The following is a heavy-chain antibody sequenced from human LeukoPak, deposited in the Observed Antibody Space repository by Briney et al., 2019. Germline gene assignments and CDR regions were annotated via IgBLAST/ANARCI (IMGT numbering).Heavy chain of an antibody. J-gene: IGHJ4*02. CDR3: ARGARGAIVY. V-gene: IGHV4-30-2*01. CDR2: IYHSGST. D-gene: IGHD1-26*01. CDR1: GGSISSGGYS. Sequence: SQTLSLTCAVSGGSISSGGYSWSWIRQPPGKGLEWIGYIYHSGSTYYNPSLKSRVTISVDRSKNQFSLKLSSVTAADTAVYYCARGARGAIVYWGQGTLVTVSS.